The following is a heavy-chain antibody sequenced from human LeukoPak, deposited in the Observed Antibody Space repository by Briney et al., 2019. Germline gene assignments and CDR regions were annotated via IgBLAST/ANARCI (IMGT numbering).Heavy chain of an antibody. CDR1: GGSISSYY. Sequence: KSSETLSLTCTVSGGSISSYYWSWIRRPPGKGLEWIGYIYYSGSTNYNPSLKSRVTISVDTSKNQFSLKLSSVTAADTAVYYCARHPVVVTAAYYFDYWGQGTLVTVSS. V-gene: IGHV4-59*08. D-gene: IGHD2-21*02. CDR3: ARHPVVVTAAYYFDY. CDR2: IYYSGST. J-gene: IGHJ4*02.